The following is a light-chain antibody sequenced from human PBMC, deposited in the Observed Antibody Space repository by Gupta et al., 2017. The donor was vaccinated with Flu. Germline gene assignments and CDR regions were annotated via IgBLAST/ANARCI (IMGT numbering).Light chain of an antibody. V-gene: IGLV3-21*02. CDR1: NIGSKS. CDR3: QVWYISSDQKV. CDR2: DDS. Sequence: SSVLTQPPSVSVAPGQTARITCGGNNIGSKSVHWYQQKPGQAPVLVVYDDSVGLAGVPERFSGSNSVNTATVTISRVYAGDEADYYCQVWYISSDQKVFGGGTKLTVL. J-gene: IGLJ3*02.